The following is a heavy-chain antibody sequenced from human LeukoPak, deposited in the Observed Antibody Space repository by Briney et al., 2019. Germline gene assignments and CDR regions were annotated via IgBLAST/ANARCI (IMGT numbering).Heavy chain of an antibody. J-gene: IGHJ4*02. D-gene: IGHD6-19*01. CDR1: GFAFSSYA. Sequence: PGGSLRLSCAASGFAFSSYAMIWVRQAPGKGLEWVSGISGNDGSTFYADSVKGRFTISRDNSKNTLYLQMNSLRAEDTAVYYCARDHTGYSSSFDCWGQGTLVTVSS. V-gene: IGHV3-23*01. CDR3: ARDHTGYSSSFDC. CDR2: ISGNDGST.